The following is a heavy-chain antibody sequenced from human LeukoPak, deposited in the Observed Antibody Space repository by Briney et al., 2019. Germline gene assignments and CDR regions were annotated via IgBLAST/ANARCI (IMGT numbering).Heavy chain of an antibody. CDR3: ARHRHGSSWYGDWFDP. D-gene: IGHD6-13*01. CDR1: GGSISSGSYY. Sequence: SETLSLTCTVSGGSISSGSYYWSWIRQPAGKGLEWIGRIYTSGSTNYNPSLKSRVTISVDTSKNQFSLKLSSVTAADTAVYYCARHRHGSSWYGDWFDPWGQGTLVTVSS. V-gene: IGHV4-61*02. CDR2: IYTSGST. J-gene: IGHJ5*02.